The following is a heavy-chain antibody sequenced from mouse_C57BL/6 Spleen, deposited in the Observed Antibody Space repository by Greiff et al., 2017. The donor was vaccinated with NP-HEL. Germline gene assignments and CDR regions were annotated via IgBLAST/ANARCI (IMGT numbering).Heavy chain of an antibody. Sequence: EVHLLQSGGELVKPGASLKLSCTASGFTFSSYGMSWVRQTPEQRLEWVATISTGSGCTYYHDSVKGRFTMSRDNAKNTVYLQMSSLKSEDTAMYYCASRYDGFLFDYWGQGTLVTVSA. D-gene: IGHD2-3*01. J-gene: IGHJ3*01. V-gene: IGHV5-6*01. CDR2: ISTGSGCT. CDR1: GFTFSSYG. CDR3: ASRYDGFLFDY.